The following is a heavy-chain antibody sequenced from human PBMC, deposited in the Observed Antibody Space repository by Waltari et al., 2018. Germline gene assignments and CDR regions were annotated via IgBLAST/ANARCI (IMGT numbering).Heavy chain of an antibody. Sequence: EVQLVESGGDLIQPGGSLRLSCAASGFVVSRRFVAWVRQAPGKGLEWVSSLYSGSDTHLAESGKGRFTISRDDSRNTVYVQMNSLRAEDAALYDCASGTATVSFEFWGQGTQVTVSS. CDR3: ASGTATVSFEF. J-gene: IGHJ4*02. V-gene: IGHV3-53*01. CDR2: LYSGSDT. CDR1: GFVVSRRF. D-gene: IGHD1-1*01.